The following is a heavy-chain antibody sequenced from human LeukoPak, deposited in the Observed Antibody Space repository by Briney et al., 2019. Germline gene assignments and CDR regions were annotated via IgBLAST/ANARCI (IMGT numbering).Heavy chain of an antibody. CDR3: AKTYYFGRNYYDSSGYYFGY. V-gene: IGHV3-23*01. J-gene: IGHJ4*02. Sequence: GGSLRLSCAASGFTFSSYAMSWVRQAPGKGLEWVSVISGSGGSTYYADSEKGRFTISRDNSKNTLYLQMNSLRAEDTAVYYCAKTYYFGRNYYDSSGYYFGYWGQGTLVTVSS. CDR2: ISGSGGST. CDR1: GFTFSSYA. D-gene: IGHD3-22*01.